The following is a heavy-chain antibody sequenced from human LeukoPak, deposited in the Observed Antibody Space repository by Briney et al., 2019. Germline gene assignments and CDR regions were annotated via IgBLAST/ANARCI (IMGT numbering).Heavy chain of an antibody. V-gene: IGHV3-23*01. CDR1: GFTFSSYA. CDR3: ARARGCRDGYKCLLEY. CDR2: ISGSGGST. D-gene: IGHD5-24*01. J-gene: IGHJ4*02. Sequence: TGGSLRLSCAASGFTFSSYAMSWVRQAPGKGLDWVSAISGSGGSTYYADSVKGRFTVSRDNAKNSLYLQMNSLRAEDTAMYYCARARGCRDGYKCLLEYWGQGTLVTVSS.